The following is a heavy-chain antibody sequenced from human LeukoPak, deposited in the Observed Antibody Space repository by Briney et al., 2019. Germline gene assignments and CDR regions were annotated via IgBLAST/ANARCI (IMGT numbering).Heavy chain of an antibody. V-gene: IGHV4-30-2*01. CDR1: TFDDYA. J-gene: IGHJ6*03. CDR3: ARRSLGCSSTSCSFYYYYYYMDV. D-gene: IGHD2-2*01. CDR2: IYHSGGT. Sequence: TFDDYAMHWVRQAPGKGLEWIGYIYHSGGTYYNPSLKSRVTISVDRSKNQFSLKLSSVTAADTAVYYCARRSLGCSSTSCSFYYYYYYMDVWGKGTTVTVSS.